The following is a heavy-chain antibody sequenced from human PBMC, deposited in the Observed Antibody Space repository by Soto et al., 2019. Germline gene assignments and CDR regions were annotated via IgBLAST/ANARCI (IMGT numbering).Heavy chain of an antibody. Sequence: QVQLVQSGAEVEKPGASVKISCKASGYTFTSYYIHWVRQAPGQGLEWVGIINPRGGGTTYAQKFQDRVTMTRDTSTNTVYMELSSLRSEDTAVYHCARESTTAIAVALRAFDYWGQGTLVTVSS. CDR1: GYTFTSYY. CDR3: ARESTTAIAVALRAFDY. D-gene: IGHD6-19*01. CDR2: INPRGGGT. J-gene: IGHJ4*02. V-gene: IGHV1-46*01.